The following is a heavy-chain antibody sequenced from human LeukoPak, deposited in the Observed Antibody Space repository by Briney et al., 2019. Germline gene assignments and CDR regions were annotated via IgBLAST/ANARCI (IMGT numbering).Heavy chain of an antibody. D-gene: IGHD1-26*01. Sequence: GGSLRLSCAASGFTFSDYWMHWVRQAPGKGLVWVSHINADEDRAAYADPVKGRFTISRDNSKNTLYLQMNSLRAEDTAVYYCAKGDGSPATPFDYWGQGTLVTVSS. CDR3: AKGDGSPATPFDY. J-gene: IGHJ4*02. CDR2: INADEDRA. CDR1: GFTFSDYW. V-gene: IGHV3-74*01.